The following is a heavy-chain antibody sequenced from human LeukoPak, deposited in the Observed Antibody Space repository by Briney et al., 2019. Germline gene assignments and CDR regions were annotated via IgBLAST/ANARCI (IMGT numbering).Heavy chain of an antibody. Sequence: SETLSLTCAVYGGSFSGYYWSWIRQPPGKGLEWIGEINHSGSTNYNPSLKSRVTISVDTSKNQFSLKLSSVTAADTAVYYCARVVFRYFDYWGQGTLVTVSS. J-gene: IGHJ4*02. CDR1: GGSFSGYY. CDR3: ARVVFRYFDY. CDR2: INHSGST. V-gene: IGHV4-34*01.